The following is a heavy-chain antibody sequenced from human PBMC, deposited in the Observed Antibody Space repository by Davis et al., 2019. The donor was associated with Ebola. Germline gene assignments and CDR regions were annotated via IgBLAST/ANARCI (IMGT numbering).Heavy chain of an antibody. CDR2: IYPGDSDT. J-gene: IGHJ3*02. CDR1: GYSFTSYW. D-gene: IGHD6-19*01. Sequence: GESLKISCKGSGYSFTSYWIGWVRQMPGKGLEWMGIIYPGDSDTRYSPSFQGHVTISADKSISTAYLQWSSLKASDTAMYYCARRSSGWYDAFDIWGQGTMVTVSS. CDR3: ARRSSGWYDAFDI. V-gene: IGHV5-51*01.